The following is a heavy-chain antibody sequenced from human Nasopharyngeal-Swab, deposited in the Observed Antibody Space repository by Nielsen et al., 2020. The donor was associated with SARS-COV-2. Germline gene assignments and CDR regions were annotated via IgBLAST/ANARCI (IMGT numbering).Heavy chain of an antibody. J-gene: IGHJ6*02. D-gene: IGHD1-7*01. V-gene: IGHV2-70*01. CDR1: GFSLTTSGMC. Sequence: SGPTLVKPTQTLTLTCSFSGFSLTTSGMCVTWIRQPPGKALEWLGYIDWDGDTYYSTTLKTRLTISKDTSKNLVVLRMTNMEPVDTGTYHCARELPLTGMDVWGQGTTVTVSS. CDR3: ARELPLTGMDV. CDR2: IDWDGDT.